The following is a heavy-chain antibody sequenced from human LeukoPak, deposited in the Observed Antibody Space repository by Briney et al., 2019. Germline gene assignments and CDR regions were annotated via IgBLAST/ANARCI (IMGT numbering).Heavy chain of an antibody. D-gene: IGHD3-16*01. J-gene: IGHJ4*02. CDR1: GFTFSSYG. CDR3: AARPDSHRGPYDY. V-gene: IGHV3-33*01. Sequence: GGSLRLSCAASGFTFSSYGMHWVRQAPGKGLEWVAVIWYDGSNKYYADSVKGRFTISRDNSKNTLYLQMNSLGAEDTAVYYCAARPDSHRGPYDYWGQGTLVTVSS. CDR2: IWYDGSNK.